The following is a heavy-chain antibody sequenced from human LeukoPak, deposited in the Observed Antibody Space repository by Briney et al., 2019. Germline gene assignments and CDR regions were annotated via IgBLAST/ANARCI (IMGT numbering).Heavy chain of an antibody. Sequence: GGSLRLSCAASGFTFSSYSMSWIRQAPGKGLEWVSYISSSSSYTNYADSVKGRFTISRDNAKNSLYLQMNSLRAEDTAVYYCARDAATYYYDSSGYYYDYWGQGTLVTVSS. CDR1: GFTFSSYS. V-gene: IGHV3-21*05. J-gene: IGHJ4*02. CDR2: ISSSSSYT. CDR3: ARDAATYYYDSSGYYYDY. D-gene: IGHD3-22*01.